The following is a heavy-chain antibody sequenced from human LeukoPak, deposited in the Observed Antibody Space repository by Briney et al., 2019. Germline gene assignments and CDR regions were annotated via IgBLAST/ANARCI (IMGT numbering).Heavy chain of an antibody. D-gene: IGHD1-14*01. J-gene: IGHJ4*02. CDR1: GYTFTDYY. CDR2: IHPNSGGI. CDR3: GRKSANRKTSEFDY. V-gene: IGHV1-2*02. Sequence: VASVMVSCKASGYTFTDYYMNWVRQAPGQGLEWMGWIHPNSGGIKYAQKFQGRVTMTRDTSISTAYMELSGLTSDDTAVYYCGRKSANRKTSEFDYWGQGTLVTVSS.